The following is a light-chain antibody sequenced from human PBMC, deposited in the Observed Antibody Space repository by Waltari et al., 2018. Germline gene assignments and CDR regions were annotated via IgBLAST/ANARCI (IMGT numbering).Light chain of an antibody. Sequence: QSVLTQPPSASGTPGQRVTISCSGSSSNIGSNTVNWYQQLPGTAPKLLIYSNNQRPSGVPDRVSGPKSGTSASLAISGLQSEDEADYYCAAWDDSLNGYVFGTGTKVTVL. J-gene: IGLJ1*01. V-gene: IGLV1-44*01. CDR2: SNN. CDR1: SSNIGSNT. CDR3: AAWDDSLNGYV.